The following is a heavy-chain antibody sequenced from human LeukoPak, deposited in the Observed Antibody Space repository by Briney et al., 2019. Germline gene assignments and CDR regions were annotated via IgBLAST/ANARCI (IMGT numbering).Heavy chain of an antibody. J-gene: IGHJ4*02. Sequence: QSGGSLRLSCAASGFTFSSYTFHWVRQAPGKGLEWVAVQDGNNKYYTDSVKGRFTISRDNSKNTLYLQMNGLRAEDTAVYYCARDDRGYSGYHFDHWGQGTLVTVSS. D-gene: IGHD5-12*01. CDR3: ARDDRGYSGYHFDH. CDR1: GFTFSSYT. V-gene: IGHV3-30-3*01. CDR2: QDGNNK.